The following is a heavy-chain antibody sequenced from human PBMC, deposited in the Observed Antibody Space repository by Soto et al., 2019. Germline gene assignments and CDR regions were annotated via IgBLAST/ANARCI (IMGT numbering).Heavy chain of an antibody. CDR1: GGSVSTSSAS. CDR3: SCVTRKLVTSRDY. J-gene: IGHJ4*02. CDR2: TYYRATWYY. D-gene: IGHD2-21*02. Sequence: SQRLSRTYAISGGSVSTSSASLSWLRHAPSRGLEWLGRTYYRATWYYNYAESVKSRITINPDTSKNQFSLQLNSVTPEDTAVYYCSCVTRKLVTSRDYWGPGILGTVS. V-gene: IGHV6-1*01.